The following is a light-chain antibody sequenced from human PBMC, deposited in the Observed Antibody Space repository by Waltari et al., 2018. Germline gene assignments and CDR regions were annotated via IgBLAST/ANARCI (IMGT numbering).Light chain of an antibody. V-gene: IGLV2-14*01. CDR1: SSDVGFYNY. Sequence: QSALTQPASVSGSPGQSITIPCTGTSSDVGFYNYVSWYQQHPGKAPKLMIYDVIERPSGVSNRFSGSKSGNTASLTISGLQAEDEADYYCNSYAGSSSWVFGGGTKLTVL. CDR2: DVI. CDR3: NSYAGSSSWV. J-gene: IGLJ3*02.